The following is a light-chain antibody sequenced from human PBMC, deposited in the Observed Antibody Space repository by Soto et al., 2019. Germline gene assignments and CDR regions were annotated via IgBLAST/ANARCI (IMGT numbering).Light chain of an antibody. J-gene: IGKJ4*01. CDR1: QDIGVW. CDR2: DAS. CDR3: QQYYSYSPVT. V-gene: IGKV1-5*01. Sequence: DIQMTQSPSTLSASLGDRVTITCRASQDIGVWLAWYQQKPGKAPKALIFDASSLESGVLSRFSGSGSGTEFTLTINSLQPDDFATYYCQQYYSYSPVTFGGGTKVEI.